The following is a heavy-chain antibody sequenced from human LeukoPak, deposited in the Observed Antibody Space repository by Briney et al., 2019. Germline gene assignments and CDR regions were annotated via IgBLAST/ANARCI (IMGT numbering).Heavy chain of an antibody. CDR3: ARDVGATDAFDI. Sequence: GGSLRLSCAASGFTFSSYWMHWVRQAPGKGLVWVSRINSDGSSTSYADSVKGRFTITRDNAKNTLYLQMNSLRAEDTAVYYCARDVGATDAFDIWGQGTMVTVSS. D-gene: IGHD1-26*01. CDR2: INSDGSST. J-gene: IGHJ3*02. V-gene: IGHV3-74*01. CDR1: GFTFSSYW.